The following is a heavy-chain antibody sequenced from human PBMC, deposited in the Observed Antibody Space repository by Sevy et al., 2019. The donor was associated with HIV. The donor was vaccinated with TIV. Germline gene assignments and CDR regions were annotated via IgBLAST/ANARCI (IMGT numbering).Heavy chain of an antibody. D-gene: IGHD1-1*01. Sequence: GGSLRLSCAASGFIFSNYWMTWDRQAPGKGLEWVANRKGDGSQTAYADSVRGRCTISRDNAKNSLYLQINSLSPEDTALYYCARDTGNFYVDYWGQGTLVTVSS. CDR1: GFIFSNYW. CDR2: RKGDGSQT. CDR3: ARDTGNFYVDY. V-gene: IGHV3-7*01. J-gene: IGHJ4*02.